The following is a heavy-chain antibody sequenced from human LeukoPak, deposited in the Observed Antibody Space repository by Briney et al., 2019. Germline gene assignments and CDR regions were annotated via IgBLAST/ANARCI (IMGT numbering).Heavy chain of an antibody. D-gene: IGHD6-19*01. Sequence: AGGSLRLSCAASGFTVSSNYMSWVRQAPGKGLEWVSVIYSGGGTYYADSVKGRFTISRDNSKNTLYLQMNSLRAEDTAVYYCTTEDIAVAGTYYYGMDVWGQGTTVTVSS. CDR3: TTEDIAVAGTYYYGMDV. CDR2: IYSGGGT. J-gene: IGHJ6*02. CDR1: GFTVSSNY. V-gene: IGHV3-53*01.